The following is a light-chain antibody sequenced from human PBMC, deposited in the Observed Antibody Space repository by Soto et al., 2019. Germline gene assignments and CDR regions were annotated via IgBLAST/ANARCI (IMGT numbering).Light chain of an antibody. Sequence: QSVLTQPASVSGSPGQSITISCTGTSSDVGGYKFVSWYQHHPGKAPKLIIYEVSNRPSGVSNRFSGSKSGNTASLTISGLQAEDGADYYCSSYTRSSSVVFGGGTQLTVL. CDR1: SSDVGGYKF. CDR2: EVS. V-gene: IGLV2-14*01. CDR3: SSYTRSSSVV. J-gene: IGLJ2*01.